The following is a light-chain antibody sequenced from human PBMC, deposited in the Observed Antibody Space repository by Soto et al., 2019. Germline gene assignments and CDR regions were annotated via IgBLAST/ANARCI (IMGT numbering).Light chain of an antibody. CDR3: SSYTSISLVV. V-gene: IGLV2-14*01. CDR2: DVS. Sequence: QSVLTQPASVSGSPGQSITISCTGTSSDVGGYNYVSWYQQHPGKAPKLMIYDVSNRPSGVSNRFSGSKSGNTASLTISGLQAEDDADYYCSSYTSISLVVFGGGTKLTVL. CDR1: SSDVGGYNY. J-gene: IGLJ2*01.